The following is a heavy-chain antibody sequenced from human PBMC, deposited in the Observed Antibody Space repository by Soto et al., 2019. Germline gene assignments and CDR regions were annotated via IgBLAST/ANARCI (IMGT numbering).Heavy chain of an antibody. V-gene: IGHV1-18*01. CDR2: ISAYNGNT. CDR3: ARELAVYDSRYGMDV. D-gene: IGHD1-20*01. J-gene: IGHJ6*02. CDR1: GYTFTSYG. Sequence: ASVKVSCKASGYTFTSYGISWVRQAPGQGLEWMGWISAYNGNTNYAQKLQGRVTMTTDTSTSTAYMELRSLRSDDTAVYYCARELAVYDSRYGMDVWGQGTTVTVSS.